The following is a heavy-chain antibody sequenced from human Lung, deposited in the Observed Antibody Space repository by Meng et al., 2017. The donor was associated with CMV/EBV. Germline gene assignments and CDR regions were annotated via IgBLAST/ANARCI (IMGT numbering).Heavy chain of an antibody. CDR2: IKEDGSEK. D-gene: IGHD5-18*01. Sequence: GGSXRLXCAASTFTFNDYWMSWVRQAPGKGLEWVANIKEDGSEKYYVDSVKGRFTISRDNAKNSLYLQMYSLRAEDTAVYYCARARGYGPRYYGMDVWGQGTTVT. V-gene: IGHV3-7*01. CDR3: ARARGYGPRYYGMDV. J-gene: IGHJ6*01. CDR1: TFTFNDYW.